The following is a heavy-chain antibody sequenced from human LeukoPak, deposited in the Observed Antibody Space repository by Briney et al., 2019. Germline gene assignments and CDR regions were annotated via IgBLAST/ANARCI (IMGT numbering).Heavy chain of an antibody. CDR1: GYSFTSHW. D-gene: IGHD2-15*01. CDR2: IYPGGSNT. V-gene: IGHV5-51*01. J-gene: IGHJ4*02. Sequence: GESLKISCKGSGYSFTSHWLGWVRQMPGKGLEWMGIIYPGGSNTIYSPSFQGQVTISDDKSISTAYLQWSSLKASDTAMYFCARRYCSGGTCYYFDSWGQGTLVTVSS. CDR3: ARRYCSGGTCYYFDS.